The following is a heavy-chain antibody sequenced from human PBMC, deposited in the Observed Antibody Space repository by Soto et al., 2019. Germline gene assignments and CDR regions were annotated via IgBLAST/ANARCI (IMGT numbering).Heavy chain of an antibody. Sequence: GGSLRLSCAASGFTFSSYWMSWVRQAPGKGLEWVANIKQDGSEKYYVDSVKGRFTISRDNAKNSLYLQMNSLRAEDTAVYYCARGHYCGGDCYSDYWGQGTLVTVSS. D-gene: IGHD2-21*01. V-gene: IGHV3-7*01. CDR1: GFTFSSYW. CDR3: ARGHYCGGDCYSDY. CDR2: IKQDGSEK. J-gene: IGHJ4*02.